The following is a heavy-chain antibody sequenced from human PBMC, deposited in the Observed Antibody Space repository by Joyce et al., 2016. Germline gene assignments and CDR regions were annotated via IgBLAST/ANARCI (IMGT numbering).Heavy chain of an antibody. CDR1: GFSLTDYG. CDR2: LWYGGSNK. V-gene: IGHV3-33*01. D-gene: IGHD1-7*01. Sequence: QVQLGESGGGVVQPGRSLRISCATSGFSLTDYGVHWVRRAPGKGLEWVAVLWYGGSNKYYGDSVQGRFTVSRDNSRNTVYLQMNSLRVEDTAVYYCTRSMNWNYPFDYWGQGARVTVSS. CDR3: TRSMNWNYPFDY. J-gene: IGHJ4*02.